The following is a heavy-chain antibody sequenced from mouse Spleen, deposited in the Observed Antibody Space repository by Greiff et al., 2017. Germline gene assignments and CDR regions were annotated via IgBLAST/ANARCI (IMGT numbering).Heavy chain of an antibody. CDR1: GYTFTDYE. J-gene: IGHJ3*01. CDR2: IDPETGGT. CDR3: TLNWDGFAY. D-gene: IGHD4-1*01. V-gene: IGHV1-15*01. Sequence: QVQLKQSGAELVRPGASVTLSCKASGYTFTDYEMHWVKQTPVHGLEWIGAIDPETGGTAYNQKFKGKATLTADKSSSTAYMELRSLTSEDSAVYYCTLNWDGFAYWGQGTLVTVSA.